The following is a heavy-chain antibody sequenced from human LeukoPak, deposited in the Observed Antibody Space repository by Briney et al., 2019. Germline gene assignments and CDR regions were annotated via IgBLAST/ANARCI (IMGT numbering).Heavy chain of an antibody. J-gene: IGHJ4*02. Sequence: GGSLRLSCAASGFTFDDYAMHWVRQAPGKGLEWVSLTSWDGGSTYYADSVKGRFTISRDNSKNSLYLQMNSLRAEDTALYYCAKDMAAYYYASGNIDYWGQGTLVTVSS. V-gene: IGHV3-43D*03. CDR3: AKDMAAYYYASGNIDY. D-gene: IGHD3-10*01. CDR1: GFTFDDYA. CDR2: TSWDGGST.